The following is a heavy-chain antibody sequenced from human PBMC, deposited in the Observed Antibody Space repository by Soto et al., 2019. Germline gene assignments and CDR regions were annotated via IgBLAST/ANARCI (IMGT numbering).Heavy chain of an antibody. CDR3: ATSFITTVGTTA. CDR1: GFTFSNYG. Sequence: EVQLVESGGGLVQPGGSLRLSCEASGFTFSNYGINWVRQAPGKGLEWVLHISSSSSTIYYAESVKGRFSISRDNAKNSLYLQMSSLRGEDTAVYYCATSFITTVGTTAWGQGTQVTVSS. CDR2: ISSSSSTI. J-gene: IGHJ4*02. V-gene: IGHV3-48*01. D-gene: IGHD1-1*01.